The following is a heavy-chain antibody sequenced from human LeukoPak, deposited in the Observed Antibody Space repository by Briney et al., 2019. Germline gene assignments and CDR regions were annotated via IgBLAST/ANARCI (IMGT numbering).Heavy chain of an antibody. J-gene: IGHJ5*02. CDR3: AKAHYDSSGYQDWFDP. CDR2: ISWNSGSI. CDR1: GFTFSSYA. Sequence: GGSLRLSCVASGFTFSSYAMHWVRQAPGKGLEWVSGISWNSGSIGYADSVKGRFTISRDNAKNSLYLQMNSLRAEDTALYYCAKAHYDSSGYQDWFDPWGQGTLATVSS. V-gene: IGHV3-9*01. D-gene: IGHD3-22*01.